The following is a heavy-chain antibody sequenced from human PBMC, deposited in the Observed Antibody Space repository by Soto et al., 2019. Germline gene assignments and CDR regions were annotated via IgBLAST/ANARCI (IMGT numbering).Heavy chain of an antibody. Sequence: PSQTLSLTCAISGDSVSSNSAAWNWIRQSPGRGLEWLGRTYYRSKWYYEYALSVKSRITITPDTSRNQFSLQLSSVTPEDTAVYYCTTDRAGMGTWGQGTLVTVPQ. V-gene: IGHV6-1*01. CDR3: TTDRAGMGT. J-gene: IGHJ5*02. CDR1: GDSVSSNSAA. D-gene: IGHD2-8*01. CDR2: TYYRSKWYY.